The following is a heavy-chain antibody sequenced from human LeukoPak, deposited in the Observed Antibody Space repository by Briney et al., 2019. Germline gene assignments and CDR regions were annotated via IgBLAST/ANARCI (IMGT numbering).Heavy chain of an antibody. D-gene: IGHD2/OR15-2a*01. CDR3: VGNGYYALDY. CDR2: IYHSGGT. Sequence: SETLSLTCAVSGDPINSMTWWSWVGKSQARGLEWIGEIYHSGGTNYNPSLKSRVTISVDKSKNHLSLKLTSVTAADTAVYFCVGNGYYALDYWGQGALVTVAS. CDR1: GDPINSMTW. J-gene: IGHJ4*02. V-gene: IGHV4-4*02.